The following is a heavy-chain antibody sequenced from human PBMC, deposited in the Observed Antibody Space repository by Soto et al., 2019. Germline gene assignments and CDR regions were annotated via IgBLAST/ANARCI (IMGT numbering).Heavy chain of an antibody. V-gene: IGHV1-3*01. D-gene: IGHD2-2*01. CDR1: GYTFTSYA. J-gene: IGHJ5*02. CDR2: INAGNGNT. Sequence: ASVKVSCKASGYTFTSYAMHWVRQAPGQRLEWMGWINAGNGNTKYSQKFQGRVTITRDTSASTAYMELSSLRSEDTAVYYCARVAGYRSSTSCYSWFDPWGQGTLVTVSS. CDR3: ARVAGYRSSTSCYSWFDP.